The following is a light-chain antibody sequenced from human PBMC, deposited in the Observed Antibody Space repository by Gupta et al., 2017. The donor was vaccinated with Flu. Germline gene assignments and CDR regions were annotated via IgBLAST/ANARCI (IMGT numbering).Light chain of an antibody. CDR1: QSVSSY. CDR2: DAS. CDR3: HHRRNWPFT. V-gene: IGKV3-11*01. J-gene: IGKJ3*01. Sequence: IVLTQSPATLSLSPGERATLSCRASQSVSSYLASYQHKPGQAPRLLIYDASNRATGAPARFSGSWSGTDVTLTISILEPEDSTVYYCHHRRNWPFTVGPGTKVDIK.